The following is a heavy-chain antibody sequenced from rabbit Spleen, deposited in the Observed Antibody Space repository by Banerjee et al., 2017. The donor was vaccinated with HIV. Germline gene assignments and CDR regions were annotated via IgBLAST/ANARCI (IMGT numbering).Heavy chain of an antibody. CDR3: ARDWRYDDYNL. Sequence: QSLEESGGDLVKPGASLTLTCTASGFDLTAYYFMSWVRQAPGKGLEWIGYIYPGFGIRNYASWVKGRFTISSDNAQNTVFLQMTSLTASDTATYFCARDWRYDDYNLWGPGTLVTVS. J-gene: IGHJ4*01. V-gene: IGHV1S40*01. D-gene: IGHD2-1*01. CDR2: IYPGFGIR. CDR1: GFDLTAYYF.